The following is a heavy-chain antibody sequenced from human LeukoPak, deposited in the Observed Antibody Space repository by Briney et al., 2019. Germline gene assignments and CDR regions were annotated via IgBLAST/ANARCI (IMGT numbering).Heavy chain of an antibody. D-gene: IGHD4-11*01. CDR3: ARENPIDYSFDY. CDR1: GFTFCSYG. Sequence: GGSLLLSCGASGFTFCSYGMDWVRQAPGKWLEWVAVIWYGGSNKYYADSVKGRFTISRDNSKNTLYLQMNSLRAEDTAVYYCARENPIDYSFDYWGQGTLVTVSS. J-gene: IGHJ4*02. V-gene: IGHV3-33*01. CDR2: IWYGGSNK.